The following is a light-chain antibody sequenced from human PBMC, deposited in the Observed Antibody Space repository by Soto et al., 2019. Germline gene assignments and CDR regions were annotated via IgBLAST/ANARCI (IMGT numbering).Light chain of an antibody. V-gene: IGKV3D-20*02. J-gene: IGKJ5*01. CDR1: QSVTSNY. Sequence: EIVLTQSPGTLSLSPGERATLSCRASQSVTSNYLAWYQQKPGQAPWLLIYGASNRATGIPDRFSGSGSGTEFTLTISSLQSEDFAVYYCQQRSNWPPSITFGQGTRLEIK. CDR2: GAS. CDR3: QQRSNWPPSIT.